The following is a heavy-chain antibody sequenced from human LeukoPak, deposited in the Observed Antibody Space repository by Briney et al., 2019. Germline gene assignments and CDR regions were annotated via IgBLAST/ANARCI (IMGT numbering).Heavy chain of an antibody. CDR2: IYYSGST. Sequence: PSETLSLTCTVSGGSISSDYWSWIRQPPGKGLEWIGYIYYSGSTNYNPSLKSRVTIPVDTSKNQFSLKLSSVTAADTAVYYCARHKPNWFDPWGQGTLVTVSS. CDR3: ARHKPNWFDP. J-gene: IGHJ5*02. CDR1: GGSISSDY. V-gene: IGHV4-59*08.